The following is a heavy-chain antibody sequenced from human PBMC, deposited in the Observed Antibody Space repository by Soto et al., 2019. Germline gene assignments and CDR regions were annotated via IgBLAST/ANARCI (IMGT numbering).Heavy chain of an antibody. Sequence: GASVKVSCKVSGHTLTELSMHWVRQAPGKGLEWMGGFDPEDGETIYAQKFQGRVTMTEDTSTDTAYMELSSLRSEYTAVYYCAGWGYYYDSSGYYYYWGQGTLVTVSS. CDR3: AGWGYYYDSSGYYYY. V-gene: IGHV1-24*01. CDR1: GHTLTELS. CDR2: FDPEDGET. J-gene: IGHJ4*02. D-gene: IGHD3-22*01.